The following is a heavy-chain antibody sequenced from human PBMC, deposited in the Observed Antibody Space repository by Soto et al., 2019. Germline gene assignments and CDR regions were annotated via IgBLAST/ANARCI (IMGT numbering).Heavy chain of an antibody. CDR2: IYPGDSDT. V-gene: IGHV5-51*01. D-gene: IGHD5-12*01. CDR3: ARQKLGMATINNAAFDI. J-gene: IGHJ3*02. Sequence: PGELQRSRKSGVGGRSINYCIGWVSQMNGQVLEWIRIIYPGDSDTTYNPSFQGHVTISADKSISTAYLQWASLEASDTAMYYFARQKLGMATINNAAFDIWGQGSMVPVSS. CDR1: GGRSINYC.